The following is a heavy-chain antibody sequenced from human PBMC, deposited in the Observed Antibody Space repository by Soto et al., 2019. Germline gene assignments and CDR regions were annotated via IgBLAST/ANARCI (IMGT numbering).Heavy chain of an antibody. CDR2: ISYDGSNK. V-gene: IGHV3-30-3*01. D-gene: IGHD6-19*01. J-gene: IGHJ4*02. CDR1: GFTFSSYA. Sequence: VGSLRLSCAVSGFTFSSYAMHWVRQAPGKGLEWVAVISYDGSNKYYADSVKGRFTISRDNSKNTLYLQMNSLRAEDTAVYYCASSKQSGSGWYYFDYWGQGTLVTVSS. CDR3: ASSKQSGSGWYYFDY.